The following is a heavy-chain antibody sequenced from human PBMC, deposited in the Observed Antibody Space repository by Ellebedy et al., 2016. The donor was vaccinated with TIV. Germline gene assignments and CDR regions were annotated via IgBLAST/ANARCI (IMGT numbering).Heavy chain of an antibody. J-gene: IGHJ4*02. CDR3: AKVLDSSGYYSFDY. CDR1: GFTFSSYW. V-gene: IGHV3-7*03. Sequence: GESLKISXAASGFTFSSYWMSWVRQAPGKGLEWVANIKQDGSEKYYVDSVKGRFTISRDNAKNSLYLQMNSLRAEDTALYYCAKVLDSSGYYSFDYWGQGTLVTVSS. CDR2: IKQDGSEK. D-gene: IGHD3-22*01.